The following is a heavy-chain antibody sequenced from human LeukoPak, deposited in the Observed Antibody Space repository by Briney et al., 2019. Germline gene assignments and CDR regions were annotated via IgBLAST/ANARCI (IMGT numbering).Heavy chain of an antibody. CDR1: GGSISSSSYY. J-gene: IGHJ4*02. D-gene: IGHD6-19*01. CDR2: IYYSGST. V-gene: IGHV4-39*01. Sequence: PSETLSLTCTVSGGSISSSSYYWGWIRQPPGKGLEWIGSIYYSGSTYYNPSLKSRVTISVDTSKNQFSLKLSSVTAADTAVYYCARPKSYSSGWYYFDHWGQGTLVTVSS. CDR3: ARPKSYSSGWYYFDH.